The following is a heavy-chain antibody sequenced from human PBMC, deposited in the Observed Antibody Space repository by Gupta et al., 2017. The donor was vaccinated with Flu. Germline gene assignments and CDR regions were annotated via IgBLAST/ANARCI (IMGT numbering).Heavy chain of an antibody. D-gene: IGHD2-21*02. CDR3: AKESGGHSEIDY. CDR2: ISYDGSNQ. J-gene: IGHJ4*02. V-gene: IGHV3-30*18. CDR1: GFTFTSYA. Sequence: AASGFTFTSYAMHWVRQAPGKGLEWVAVISYDGSNQYYAHSVRGRFTISRDISNNTLYLQMNSLRAEDTAVDYCAKESGGHSEIDYWGQGTPVTVSS.